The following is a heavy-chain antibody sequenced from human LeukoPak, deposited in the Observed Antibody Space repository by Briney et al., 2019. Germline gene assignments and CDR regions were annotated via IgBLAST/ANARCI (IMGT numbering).Heavy chain of an antibody. CDR3: ANTFPRAYDFWSGYPDY. J-gene: IGHJ4*02. Sequence: GGSLRLSRAASGFTFSSYAMSWVRQAPGKGLEWVSAISGSGGSTYYADSVKGRFTISRDNSKNTLYLQMNSLRAEDTAVYYCANTFPRAYDFWSGYPDYWGQGTLVTVSS. D-gene: IGHD3-3*01. CDR2: ISGSGGST. CDR1: GFTFSSYA. V-gene: IGHV3-23*01.